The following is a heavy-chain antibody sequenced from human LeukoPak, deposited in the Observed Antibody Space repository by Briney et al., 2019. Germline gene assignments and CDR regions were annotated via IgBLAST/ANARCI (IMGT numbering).Heavy chain of an antibody. D-gene: IGHD2-2*01. J-gene: IGHJ4*02. CDR1: GYTFTGYY. CDR3: ARMAIVVVPAAMNANY. CDR2: INPNSGGT. V-gene: IGHV1-2*06. Sequence: ASLKVSCKASGYTFTGYYMHWVRQAPGQGLEWMGRINPNSGGTNYAQKFQGRVTMTRDTSISTAYMELSRLRSDDTAVYYCARMAIVVVPAAMNANYWGQGTLVTVSS.